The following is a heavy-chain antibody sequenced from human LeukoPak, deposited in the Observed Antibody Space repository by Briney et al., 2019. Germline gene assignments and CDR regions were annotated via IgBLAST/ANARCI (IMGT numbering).Heavy chain of an antibody. CDR3: TRDPGLDV. V-gene: IGHV3-74*01. Sequence: PGGPLRLLCAASGLTVSSNYMRWVRHAPGKGLMWVSQINSDGSATSCADPVKGRCTIPRDNAKNMVYSQMNSQRVEDTAVYFCTRDPGLDVWGQGTTVTVSS. J-gene: IGHJ6*02. CDR2: INSDGSAT. CDR1: GLTVSSNY.